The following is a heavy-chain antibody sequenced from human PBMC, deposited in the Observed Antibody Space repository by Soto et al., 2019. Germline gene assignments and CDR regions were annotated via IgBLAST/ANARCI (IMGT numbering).Heavy chain of an antibody. V-gene: IGHV1-8*01. CDR3: ARLAEYCNGIKCYSNFDF. Sequence: ASVKVSCKTSGYNFTNFDINWVRQAPGRGLVWMGWMNPSNGETGSAQNFQGRVTMTRDISTRTFFMQLTSLRSEDTAIYYCARLAEYCNGIKCYSNFDFWGRGTQVTVSS. J-gene: IGHJ4*01. CDR2: MNPSNGET. D-gene: IGHD2-15*01. CDR1: GYNFTNFD.